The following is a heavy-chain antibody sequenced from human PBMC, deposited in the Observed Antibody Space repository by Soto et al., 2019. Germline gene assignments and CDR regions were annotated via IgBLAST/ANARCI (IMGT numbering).Heavy chain of an antibody. Sequence: GGSLRLSCEASGFIASNYAMSWVRQAPGKGLEWVSGFSGSGGATFYADSVKGRFTISRDSSKNTIYLQMDRLRADDTAVYYCAKAMADYWGRGTLVTVSS. CDR3: AKAMADY. CDR2: FSGSGGAT. J-gene: IGHJ4*02. V-gene: IGHV3-23*01. CDR1: GFIASNYA.